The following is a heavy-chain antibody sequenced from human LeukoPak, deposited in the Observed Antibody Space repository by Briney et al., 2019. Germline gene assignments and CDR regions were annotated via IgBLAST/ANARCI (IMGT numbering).Heavy chain of an antibody. CDR1: GFTVSSNY. CDR2: IYSGGST. D-gene: IGHD2-2*01. Sequence: PGGSLRLSCAASGFTVSSNYMSWVRQAPGKGLEWVSVIYSGGSTYYADSVKGRFTISRDNSKNTLYLQMNSLRAEDTAVYYCARGSRGWPRRGWYFDLWGRGTLVTVSS. CDR3: ARGSRGWPRRGWYFDL. V-gene: IGHV3-53*01. J-gene: IGHJ2*01.